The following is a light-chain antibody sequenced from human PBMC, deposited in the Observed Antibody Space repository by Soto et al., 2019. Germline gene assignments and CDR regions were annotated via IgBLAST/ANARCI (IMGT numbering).Light chain of an antibody. CDR1: QSVSSY. CDR3: QQRSNWPRLT. Sequence: EIVLTQSPATLSFSPGERATLSCMASQSVSSYLAWYQQKPGQAPRLLIYDASNRATGIPARFSGSGSGTDFTLTISSLEPEDFAVYYCQQRSNWPRLTFGGGTKVDIK. CDR2: DAS. V-gene: IGKV3-11*01. J-gene: IGKJ4*01.